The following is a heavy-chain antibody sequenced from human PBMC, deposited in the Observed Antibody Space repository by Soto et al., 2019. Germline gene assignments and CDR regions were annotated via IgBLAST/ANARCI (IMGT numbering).Heavy chain of an antibody. CDR3: RAAAGLSWFDP. Sequence: SETLSLTCTVSGGSISSSSYYWGWIRQPPGKGLEWIGSIYYSGSTYYNPSLKSRVTISVDTSKNQFSLKLSSVTAADTAVYYCRAAAGLSWFDPWGQGTLVTVSS. J-gene: IGHJ5*02. V-gene: IGHV4-39*01. D-gene: IGHD6-13*01. CDR2: IYYSGST. CDR1: GGSISSSSYY.